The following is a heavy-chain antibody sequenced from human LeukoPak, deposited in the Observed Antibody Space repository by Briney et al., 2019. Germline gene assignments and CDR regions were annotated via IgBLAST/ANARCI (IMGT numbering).Heavy chain of an antibody. Sequence: GASVKVSCKISGDTLSQLTIHWVRQTPGKGLEWMGGFDPEDGEIIYAQKFQGRVTITEDKPTDTAYMELRSLRSEDTAVYYCARSLLWFGGLLPFDYWGQGTLVTVSS. CDR2: FDPEDGEI. CDR1: GDTLSQLT. CDR3: ARSLLWFGGLLPFDY. V-gene: IGHV1-24*01. D-gene: IGHD3-10*01. J-gene: IGHJ4*02.